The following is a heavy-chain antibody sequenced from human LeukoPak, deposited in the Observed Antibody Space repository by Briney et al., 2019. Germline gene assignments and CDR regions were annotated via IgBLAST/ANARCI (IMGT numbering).Heavy chain of an antibody. CDR1: GGSITSRY. Sequence: PSETLSLTCTASGGSITSRYWSWIRQPPGKGLEWIGYIHYSGSTNYNPSLKSRVTMSVDTSKNQFSLKVTSATAADTAVYYCARGDGYNSNHFDYWGQGTLVTVSS. D-gene: IGHD5-24*01. CDR3: ARGDGYNSNHFDY. J-gene: IGHJ4*02. CDR2: IHYSGST. V-gene: IGHV4-59*11.